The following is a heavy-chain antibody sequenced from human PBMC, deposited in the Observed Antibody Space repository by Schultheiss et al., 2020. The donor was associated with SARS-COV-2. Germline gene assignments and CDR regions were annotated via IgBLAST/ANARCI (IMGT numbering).Heavy chain of an antibody. CDR3: ASSMVRGFNWFDP. CDR1: GFTFSSYG. D-gene: IGHD3-10*01. CDR2: IWYDGSNK. Sequence: GGSLRLSCAASGFTFSSYGMHWVRQAPGKGLEWVAVIWYDGSNKYYADSVKGRFTISRDNSKNTLYLQMNSLRADDTAVYYCASSMVRGFNWFDPWGQGTLVTVSS. J-gene: IGHJ5*02. V-gene: IGHV3-33*01.